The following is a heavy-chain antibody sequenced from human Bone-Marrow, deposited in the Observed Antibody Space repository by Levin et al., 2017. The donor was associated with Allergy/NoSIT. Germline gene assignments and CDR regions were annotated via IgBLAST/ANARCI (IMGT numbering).Heavy chain of an antibody. CDR2: VWHDGRKK. J-gene: IGHJ6*02. V-gene: IGHV3-33*01. CDR3: VRDSGLYGLDV. D-gene: IGHD5-12*01. Sequence: SCAASGFTFTTYGMHWVRQAPGKGLEWVAVVWHDGRKKFHADSVRGRLTISRDNDENTVSLQMNNLRVEDTAVYYCVRDSGLYGLDVWGQGTTVIVSS. CDR1: GFTFTTYG.